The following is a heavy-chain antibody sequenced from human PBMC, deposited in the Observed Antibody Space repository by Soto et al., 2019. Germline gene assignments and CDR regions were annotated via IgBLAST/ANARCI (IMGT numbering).Heavy chain of an antibody. CDR3: ARGLRYHYGMDV. D-gene: IGHD2-2*01. Sequence: GASVKVSCKASGGTFSSYAISWVRQAPGQGLEWMGGIIPICGTANYAQRFQGRVTITADESTSTAYMELIGLRAEDTAVYYCARGLRYHYGMDVWGQGTTVTVS. V-gene: IGHV1-69*13. CDR2: IIPICGTA. CDR1: GGTFSSYA. J-gene: IGHJ6*02.